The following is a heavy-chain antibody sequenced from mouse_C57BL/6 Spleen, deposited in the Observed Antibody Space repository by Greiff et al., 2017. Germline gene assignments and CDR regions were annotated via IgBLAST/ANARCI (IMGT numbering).Heavy chain of an antibody. CDR3: ARGGGITTVVAESYGMDY. V-gene: IGHV2-2*01. D-gene: IGHD1-1*01. CDR2: IWSGGST. CDR1: GFSLTSYG. J-gene: IGHJ4*01. Sequence: QVQLQQSGPGLVQPSQSLSITCTVSGFSLTSYGVHWVRQSPGKGLEWLGVIWSGGSTDYNAAFISRLSISKDNSKSQVFFKMNSLQADDTAIYYCARGGGITTVVAESYGMDYWGQGTSVTVSS.